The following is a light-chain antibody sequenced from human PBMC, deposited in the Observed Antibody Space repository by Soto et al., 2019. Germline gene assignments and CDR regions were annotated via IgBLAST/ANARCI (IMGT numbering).Light chain of an antibody. CDR2: KVS. Sequence: VVLTQSPLSLHVNPGQPASISCRSSQSLVYSDGDTYLNWFQQRPGQSPRRLIYKVSNRDSGVPDRFSGSGSGTDFTLKISRVEAEDVGVYYCMQGTHWPPITFGQGTRLEIK. J-gene: IGKJ5*01. CDR3: MQGTHWPPIT. CDR1: QSLVYSDGDTY. V-gene: IGKV2-30*01.